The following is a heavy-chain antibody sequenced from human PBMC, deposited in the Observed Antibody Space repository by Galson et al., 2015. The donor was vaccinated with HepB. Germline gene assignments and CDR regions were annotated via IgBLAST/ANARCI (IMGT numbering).Heavy chain of an antibody. J-gene: IGHJ5*02. V-gene: IGHV2-5*02. Sequence: PALVKPTQTLTLTCTFSGFSLSTSGVGVGWIRQPPGKALEWLALIYWDDDKRYRPSLKSRLTITKDTSKNQVVLTMTNMDPVDTATYYCAHRQATYNDFWEYWFAPWGQGTLVTVSS. D-gene: IGHD3-3*01. CDR2: IYWDDDK. CDR1: GFSLSTSGVG. CDR3: AHRQATYNDFWEYWFAP.